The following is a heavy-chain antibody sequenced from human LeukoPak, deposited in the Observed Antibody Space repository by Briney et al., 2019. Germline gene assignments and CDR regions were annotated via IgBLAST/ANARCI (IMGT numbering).Heavy chain of an antibody. CDR1: GGSISSYY. D-gene: IGHD6-13*01. CDR2: FYYSGST. J-gene: IGHJ4*02. Sequence: PSETLSLTCTVSGGSISSYYWSWIRQPPGKGLEWIAYFYYSGSTNYNPSLKSRVTISVDTSTNQFSLKLSSATAADTAVYYCARDLIAAAGNYYFDYWGQGTLVTVSS. V-gene: IGHV4-59*12. CDR3: ARDLIAAAGNYYFDY.